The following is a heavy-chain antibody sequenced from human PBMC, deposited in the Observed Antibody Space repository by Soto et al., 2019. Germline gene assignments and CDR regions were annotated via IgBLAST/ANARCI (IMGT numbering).Heavy chain of an antibody. J-gene: IGHJ4*02. D-gene: IGHD1-7*01. V-gene: IGHV4-34*01. CDR3: ARGRNLPKLAPDY. Sequence: QVQLQQWGAGLLKPSETLSLTCAVYGGSFSGYYWSWIRQPPGKGLEWIGEINHSGSTNYNPSLTSRVTISVDTSKNQFSLKLSSVTAADTAVYYCARGRNLPKLAPDYWGQGTLVTVSS. CDR1: GGSFSGYY. CDR2: INHSGST.